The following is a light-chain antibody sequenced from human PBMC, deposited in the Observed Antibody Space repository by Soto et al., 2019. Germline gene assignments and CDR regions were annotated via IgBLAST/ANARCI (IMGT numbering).Light chain of an antibody. CDR3: CSYAGSSTPDV. Sequence: QSVLTQPASVSGSPGQSITISCTGTSSDVGNYNLVSWYQQYPGKAPKLMISDGNERPSGTPNRFSGSKSGNTASLTISGLQAEDEADYYCCSYAGSSTPDVFGTGTKVTVL. CDR2: DGN. CDR1: SSDVGNYNL. J-gene: IGLJ1*01. V-gene: IGLV2-23*01.